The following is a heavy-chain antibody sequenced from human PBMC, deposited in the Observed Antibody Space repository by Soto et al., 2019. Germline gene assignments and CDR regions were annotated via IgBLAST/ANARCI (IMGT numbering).Heavy chain of an antibody. CDR3: ARYCMAPVDFFDY. J-gene: IGHJ4*02. CDR2: IYYSGST. D-gene: IGHD2-15*01. CDR1: NGSLSSNY. Sequence: SETLSLTCTVSNGSLSSNYWSWIRQSPGKGLEWIGNIYYSGSTNYNPSLKSRVTMSVDTSKNQFTLKLSSVTAADTGVYCCARYCMAPVDFFDYWGQGTLVTVSS. V-gene: IGHV4-59*01.